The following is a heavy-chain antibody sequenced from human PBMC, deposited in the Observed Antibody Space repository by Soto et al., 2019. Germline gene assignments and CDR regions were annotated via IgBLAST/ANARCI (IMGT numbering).Heavy chain of an antibody. CDR1: GLTFSSYD. CDR3: ARLGSSSCYYGMDV. V-gene: IGHV3-13*01. D-gene: IGHD6-13*01. J-gene: IGHJ6*02. Sequence: EGSLRLSCEASGLTFSSYDMHWVRQATGKGLEWVSAIGTAGDTYYPGSVKGRFTISRENAKNSLYLQMNSLRAGDTAVYYCARLGSSSCYYGMDVWGQGTTVTSP. CDR2: IGTAGDT.